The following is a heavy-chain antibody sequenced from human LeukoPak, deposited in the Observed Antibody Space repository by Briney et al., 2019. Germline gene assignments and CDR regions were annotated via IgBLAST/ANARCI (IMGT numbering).Heavy chain of an antibody. CDR1: GESFSKYY. J-gene: IGHJ6*02. Sequence: SETLSLTCAVYGESFSKYYWSWIRQPPGKGLEWIGEINHSGSTNYNPSLKSRVTISVDTSKNQFSLKLSSVTAADTAVYYCARGLQLWSLGYYYGMDVWGQGTTVTVSS. D-gene: IGHD5-18*01. V-gene: IGHV4-34*01. CDR3: ARGLQLWSLGYYYGMDV. CDR2: INHSGST.